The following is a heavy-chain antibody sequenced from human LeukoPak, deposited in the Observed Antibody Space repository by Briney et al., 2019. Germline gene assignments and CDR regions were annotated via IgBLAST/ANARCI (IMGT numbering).Heavy chain of an antibody. D-gene: IGHD6-6*01. CDR3: ARPIAARRGGLAFDI. CDR2: ISCSCSTI. Sequence: PGGSLRLSCAASGFTFSDYYMSWIRQAPGKGPEWVSYISCSCSTIYYADSVKGRFTISRDNARNSLNLQMNSLRAENTAVYYWARPIAARRGGLAFDIGAQGTMVTASS. CDR1: GFTFSDYY. J-gene: IGHJ3*02. V-gene: IGHV3-11*01.